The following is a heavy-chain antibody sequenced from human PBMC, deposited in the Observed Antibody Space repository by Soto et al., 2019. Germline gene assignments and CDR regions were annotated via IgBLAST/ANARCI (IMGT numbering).Heavy chain of an antibody. CDR3: ARDGGTVPATD. CDR2: IRHDGREE. J-gene: IGHJ4*02. Sequence: EVQLVESGGGLVQAGGSLRLSCVGSGFSFGGYWMSWVRQAPGKGLQWVANIRHDGREEQFVDSLKGRFTISRDNAKNSLYLHVSSLRVEDTAVYYCARDGGTVPATDLGQGVLVTVAS. V-gene: IGHV3-7*01. D-gene: IGHD2-15*01. CDR1: GFSFGGYW.